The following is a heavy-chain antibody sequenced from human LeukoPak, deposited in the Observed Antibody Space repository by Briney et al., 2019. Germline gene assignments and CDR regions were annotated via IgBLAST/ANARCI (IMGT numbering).Heavy chain of an antibody. D-gene: IGHD2-21*01. J-gene: IGHJ4*02. V-gene: IGHV4-31*03. CDR1: GDSISSATYY. CDR3: ARERFLRYDY. Sequence: SQTLSLTCTVSGDSISSATYYWSWIRQHPGKGLEFIGYIYNSGRSTYYNPSLKRRPFISIDTSKNQFSLKLNSVTAADTAVYYCARERFLRYDYWGQGTPVTVSS. CDR2: IYNSGRST.